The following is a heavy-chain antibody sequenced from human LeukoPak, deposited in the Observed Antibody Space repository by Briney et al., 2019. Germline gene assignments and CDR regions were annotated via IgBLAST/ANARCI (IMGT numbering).Heavy chain of an antibody. Sequence: RASVTVSCKASGYTFTSYGISWVRQAPGQGLEWMGWISAYNGNTNYAQKLQGGVTMTTDTSTSTAYMELRSLRSDDTAVYYCARDPRGPAAIVDYYYMDVWGKGTTVTISS. CDR3: ARDPRGPAAIVDYYYMDV. J-gene: IGHJ6*03. CDR1: GYTFTSYG. D-gene: IGHD2-2*02. CDR2: ISAYNGNT. V-gene: IGHV1-18*01.